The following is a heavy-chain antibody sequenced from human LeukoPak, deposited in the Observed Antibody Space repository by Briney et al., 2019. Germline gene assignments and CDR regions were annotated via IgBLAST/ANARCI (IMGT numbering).Heavy chain of an antibody. CDR3: ARVNVYDSSGFLDY. V-gene: IGHV1-69*13. D-gene: IGHD3-22*01. CDR2: IIPIFGTA. Sequence: GASVKVSCKASGGTFSSYAISWVRQAPGQGLEWMGGIIPIFGTANYAQKFQGRVTITADESTSTAYMELSSLRSEDTAVYYCARVNVYDSSGFLDYWGQGTLVTVSS. CDR1: GGTFSSYA. J-gene: IGHJ4*02.